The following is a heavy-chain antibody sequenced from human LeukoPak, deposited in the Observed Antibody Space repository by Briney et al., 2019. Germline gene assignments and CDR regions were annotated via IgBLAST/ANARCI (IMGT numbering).Heavy chain of an antibody. CDR3: AAPPPGGELPLYDY. D-gene: IGHD1-26*01. J-gene: IGHJ4*02. V-gene: IGHV3-66*01. CDR1: GFTVSSNY. Sequence: GGSLRLSCAASGFTVSSNYMSWVRQAPGKGLEWVSVIYSGGSTYYADSVKGRFTISRDNSKNTLYLQMNSLRAEDTAVYYCAAPPPGGELPLYDYWGQGTLVTVSS. CDR2: IYSGGST.